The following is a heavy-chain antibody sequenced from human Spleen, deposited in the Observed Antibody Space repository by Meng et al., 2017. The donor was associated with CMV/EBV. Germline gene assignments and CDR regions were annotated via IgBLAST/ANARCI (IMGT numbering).Heavy chain of an antibody. J-gene: IGHJ4*02. CDR1: GFIFSNYW. CDR3: ATNLYSASSGDY. CDR2: IKGDGSEN. D-gene: IGHD6-6*01. Sequence: GGSLRLSCEASGFIFSNYWMTWARQAPGKGLEWVANIKGDGSENFYLDSVKGRFTISRDNAKNSLYLQMTSLRAEDTAVYYCATNLYSASSGDYWGQGTLVTVSS. V-gene: IGHV3-7*01.